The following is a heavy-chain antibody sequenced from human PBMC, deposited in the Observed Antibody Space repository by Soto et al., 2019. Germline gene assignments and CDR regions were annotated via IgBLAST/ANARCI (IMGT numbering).Heavy chain of an antibody. CDR3: AKERDERYNWNLDYFDY. V-gene: IGHV3-23*01. CDR2: ISGSGGST. D-gene: IGHD1-20*01. CDR1: GFTFSSYA. J-gene: IGHJ4*02. Sequence: GGSLRLSCAASGFTFSSYAMSWVRQAPGKGLEWVSAISGSGGSTYYADSVKGRFTISRDNSKNTLYLQMNSLRAEDTAVYYCAKERDERYNWNLDYFDYWGQGTLVTVSS.